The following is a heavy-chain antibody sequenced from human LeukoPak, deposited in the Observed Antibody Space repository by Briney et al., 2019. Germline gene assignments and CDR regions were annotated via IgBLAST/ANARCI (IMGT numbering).Heavy chain of an antibody. CDR2: ISGSGGST. V-gene: IGHV3-23*01. CDR3: AKEVGATEVFDY. J-gene: IGHJ4*02. D-gene: IGHD1-26*01. Sequence: GGSLRLSCAASGFTFSNYYMSWIRQAPGKGLEWVSAISGSGGSTYYADSVKGRFTISRDNSKNTLYLQMNSLRAEDTAVYYCAKEVGATEVFDYRGQGTLVTVSS. CDR1: GFTFSNYY.